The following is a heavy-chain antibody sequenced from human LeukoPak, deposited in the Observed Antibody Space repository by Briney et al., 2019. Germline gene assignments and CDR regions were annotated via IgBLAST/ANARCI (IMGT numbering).Heavy chain of an antibody. Sequence: PSETLSLTCTVSGGSISSGGYYWSWIRQHPGKGLEWIGYIYYSGSTYYNPSLKSRVTISVDTSKNQFSLKLSSVTAADTAVYYCARGRLPGYSSGWPIVRWRNYYYGMDVWGQGTTVTVSS. CDR1: GGSISSGGYY. D-gene: IGHD6-19*01. V-gene: IGHV4-31*03. CDR2: IYYSGST. J-gene: IGHJ6*02. CDR3: ARGRLPGYSSGWPIVRWRNYYYGMDV.